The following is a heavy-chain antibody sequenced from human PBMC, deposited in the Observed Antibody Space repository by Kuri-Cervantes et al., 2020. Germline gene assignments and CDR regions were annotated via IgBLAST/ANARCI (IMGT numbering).Heavy chain of an antibody. J-gene: IGHJ4*02. D-gene: IGHD4-23*01. CDR3: ARARGGKLYYFDY. Sequence: GGSLRLSCAASGFIFSSYSMNWVRQAPGKGLEWVSYISSSGSTIYYADSVKGRFTISRDNAKNSLYLQMNSLRAEDTAVYYCARARGGKLYYFDYWGQGTLVTVSS. V-gene: IGHV3-48*04. CDR1: GFIFSSYS. CDR2: ISSSGSTI.